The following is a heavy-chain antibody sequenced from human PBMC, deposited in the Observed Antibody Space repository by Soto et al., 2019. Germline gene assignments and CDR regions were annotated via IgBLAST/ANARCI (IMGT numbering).Heavy chain of an antibody. J-gene: IGHJ6*02. CDR3: ARDKVVVPAAIPYYYYGMDV. CDR1: GFSFISYA. CDR2: IWYDGSNK. V-gene: IGHV3-33*01. Sequence: GGSLRLSCAASGFSFISYAMHWVRQAPGKGLEWVAVIWYDGSNKYYADSVKGRFTISRDNSKNTLYLQMNSLRAEDTAVYYCARDKVVVPAAIPYYYYGMDVWGQGTTVTVSS. D-gene: IGHD2-2*01.